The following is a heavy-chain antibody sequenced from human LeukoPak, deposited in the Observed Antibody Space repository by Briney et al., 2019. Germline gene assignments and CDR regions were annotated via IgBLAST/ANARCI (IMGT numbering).Heavy chain of an antibody. J-gene: IGHJ5*02. CDR2: IYYSGST. Sequence: SETLSLTCTVSGGSISSSSYYWGWIRQPPGRGLEWIGSIYYSGSTYYNPSLKSRVTISVDTSKNQFSLKLSSVPAADTAVYYCARVRGDYGDVWFDPWGQGTLVTVSS. V-gene: IGHV4-39*07. D-gene: IGHD4-17*01. CDR1: GGSISSSSYY. CDR3: ARVRGDYGDVWFDP.